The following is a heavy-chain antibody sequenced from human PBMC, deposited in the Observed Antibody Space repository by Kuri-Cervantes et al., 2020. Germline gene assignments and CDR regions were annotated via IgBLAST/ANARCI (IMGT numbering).Heavy chain of an antibody. D-gene: IGHD6-19*01. J-gene: IGHJ4*02. CDR1: GFSLNTNGVG. Sequence: SGPTLVKPTQTLTLTCTFSGFSLNTNGVGVAWIRQPPGKALEWLAFIYWDDDIRYSPSLRGRLTITKDTSKNQVVLTMTNMDPVDTATYYCAQNSGTLAGDYFDYWGQGTLVTVSS. CDR2: IYWDDDI. CDR3: AQNSGTLAGDYFDY. V-gene: IGHV2-5*02.